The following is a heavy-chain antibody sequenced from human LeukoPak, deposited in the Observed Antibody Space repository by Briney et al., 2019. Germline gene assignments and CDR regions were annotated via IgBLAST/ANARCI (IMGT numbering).Heavy chain of an antibody. CDR1: GFTFSSHG. Sequence: GGSLRLSCAASGFTFSSHGMNWVRQAPGKGLEWVSYISSSGTTIYYAGSVKGRFTVSRDNAKNSLWLQVNSLRAEDTAVYYCASNPSQGYFDSWGLGTLVTVSS. D-gene: IGHD1-14*01. J-gene: IGHJ4*02. CDR3: ASNPSQGYFDS. V-gene: IGHV3-48*04. CDR2: ISSSGTTI.